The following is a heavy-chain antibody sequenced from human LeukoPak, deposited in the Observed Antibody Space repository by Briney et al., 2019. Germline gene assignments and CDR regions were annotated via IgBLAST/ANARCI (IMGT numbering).Heavy chain of an antibody. Sequence: GGPLRPSCAASGFTFSSYEMNWVRQAPGKGVEWVSYISSSGRTIYYADSVKGRFTISRDNAKNSLYLQMNSLRAEDTAVYYCARVGSNEKVKPRDYGGNPLDYWGQGTLVTVSS. CDR1: GFTFSSYE. CDR3: ARVGSNEKVKPRDYGGNPLDY. D-gene: IGHD4-23*01. V-gene: IGHV3-48*03. CDR2: ISSSGRTI. J-gene: IGHJ4*02.